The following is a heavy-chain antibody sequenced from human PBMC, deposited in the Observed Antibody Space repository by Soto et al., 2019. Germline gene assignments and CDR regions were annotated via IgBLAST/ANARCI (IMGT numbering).Heavy chain of an antibody. J-gene: IGHJ5*02. D-gene: IGHD2-21*01. CDR3: ATLPPRIVVSLLPIPT. CDR1: GFTFSRYG. CDR2: ISNDGTNK. Sequence: GGSLRLSCTASGFTFSRYGMHWVRQAPGKGLEWVAGISNDGTNKYYADSVKGRFTISRDNSKNTLYLQMNSLRAEDTAVYYCATLPPRIVVSLLPIPTWGQGILVTVSS. V-gene: IGHV3-30*03.